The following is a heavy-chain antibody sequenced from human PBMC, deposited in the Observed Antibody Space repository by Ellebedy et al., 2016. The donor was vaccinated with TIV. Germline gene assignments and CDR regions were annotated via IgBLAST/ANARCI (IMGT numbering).Heavy chain of an antibody. CDR1: GFTFSNYA. CDR2: ILYDGNNK. V-gene: IGHV3-30*04. CDR3: ARDRSYSPTY. J-gene: IGHJ4*02. Sequence: GESLKISCAASGFTFSNYAMNWVRQAPGTGLAWVAFILYDGNNKYYADSVKGRFTLSRDNSKNTLYLEMNSLRAEDTAVYYCARDRSYSPTYWGQGTLVTVSS. D-gene: IGHD1-26*01.